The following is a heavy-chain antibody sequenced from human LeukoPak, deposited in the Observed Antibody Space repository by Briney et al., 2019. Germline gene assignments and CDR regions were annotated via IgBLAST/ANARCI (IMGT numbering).Heavy chain of an antibody. CDR3: ASVWRALGYTIDY. CDR1: GSNFASNW. D-gene: IGHD5-18*01. CDR2: INSGGSGT. V-gene: IGHV3-74*01. J-gene: IGHJ4*02. Sequence: PGGSLRLSCAASGSNFASNWMHWVRQTPGKGLMWVSRINSGGSGTSYADSVEGRFTISRDNSKNTLYLQMNSLRVKDTAVYYCASVWRALGYTIDYWGQGTQVAVSS.